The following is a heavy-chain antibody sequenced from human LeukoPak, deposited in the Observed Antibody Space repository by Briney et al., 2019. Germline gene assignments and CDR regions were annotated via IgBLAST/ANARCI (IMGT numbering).Heavy chain of an antibody. D-gene: IGHD3-10*01. J-gene: IGHJ6*03. Sequence: ESGGSLRLSCAASGFIFSTYGMSWVRQAPGKGLEWVSSISGSGGTTYYADSVKGRFTISRDNSRNTLYLQMNSLRAEDTAIYYCAKNFYASGSYYYYYYMDVWGKGTTVTISS. CDR2: ISGSGGTT. V-gene: IGHV3-23*01. CDR3: AKNFYASGSYYYYYYMDV. CDR1: GFIFSTYG.